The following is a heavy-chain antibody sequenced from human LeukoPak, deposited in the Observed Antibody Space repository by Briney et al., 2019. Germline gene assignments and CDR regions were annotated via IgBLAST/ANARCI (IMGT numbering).Heavy chain of an antibody. Sequence: GASVKVSCKASGYTFTGYYMHWVRQAPGQGLEWMGWINPNSGGTNYAQKFQGRVTMTRDTSISTVYMEVNSLTSEDTAVYFCARDGPTAAPFDYWGQGTLVTVSS. CDR2: INPNSGGT. CDR3: ARDGPTAAPFDY. CDR1: GYTFTGYY. J-gene: IGHJ4*02. V-gene: IGHV1-2*02. D-gene: IGHD2-2*01.